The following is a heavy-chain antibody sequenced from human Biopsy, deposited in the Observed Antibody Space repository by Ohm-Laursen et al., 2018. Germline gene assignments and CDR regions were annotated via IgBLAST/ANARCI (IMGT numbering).Heavy chain of an antibody. J-gene: IGHJ4*02. Sequence: SVKVSCKASGYTFTSYGITWVRQAPGQGLEWMGWINPKSGGTHYLEKFRGRVTMTRDTSISTAYMEVSSLRSDDTAVYYCAIDGNDFLTDYLKIDQWGQGTLVTVSS. CDR3: AIDGNDFLTDYLKIDQ. V-gene: IGHV1-2*02. CDR1: GYTFTSYG. D-gene: IGHD3-9*01. CDR2: INPKSGGT.